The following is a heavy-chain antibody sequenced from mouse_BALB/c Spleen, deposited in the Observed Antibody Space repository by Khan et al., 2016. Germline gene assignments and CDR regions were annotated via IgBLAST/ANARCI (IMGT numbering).Heavy chain of an antibody. Sequence: EVKLEESGGGLVQPKGSLKLSCAASGFTFNTYAMNWVRQAPGKGLEWVARIKSKTNNYATYYADSVKDRFTISRDDSQGMLYLQMNNLKTEDTAIYYCVGYDYDYWGQGTSVTVSS. CDR2: IKSKTNNYAT. D-gene: IGHD2-4*01. CDR3: VGYDYDY. J-gene: IGHJ4*01. CDR1: GFTFNTYA. V-gene: IGHV10-1*02.